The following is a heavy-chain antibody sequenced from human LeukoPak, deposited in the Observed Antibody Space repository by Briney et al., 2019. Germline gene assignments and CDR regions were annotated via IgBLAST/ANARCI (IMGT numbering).Heavy chain of an antibody. CDR1: GSTFSSYA. CDR2: ISGSGGST. CDR3: AKDNRGVDQWLVPRNDY. V-gene: IGHV3-23*01. D-gene: IGHD6-19*01. Sequence: HPGGSLRLSCAASGSTFSSYAMSWVRQAPGKGLEWVSAISGSGGSTYYADSVTGRFTISRDNSKNTLYLQMNSLRAEDTAVYYCAKDNRGVDQWLVPRNDYWGQGTLVTVSS. J-gene: IGHJ4*02.